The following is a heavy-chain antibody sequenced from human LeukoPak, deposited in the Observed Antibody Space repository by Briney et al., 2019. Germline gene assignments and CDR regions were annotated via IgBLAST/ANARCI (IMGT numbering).Heavy chain of an antibody. J-gene: IGHJ3*02. CDR1: GGSFSSYY. Sequence: SETLSLTCTVSGGSFSSYYWSWIRQPPGKGLEWIGYIYYSGSTNCNPSVKSRVAMSVDTSKKQFSLKLSSLTAADTAVYYCARGGTAVIAPYAFDIWGQGTMVTVSS. V-gene: IGHV4-59*01. D-gene: IGHD4-23*01. CDR3: ARGGTAVIAPYAFDI. CDR2: IYYSGST.